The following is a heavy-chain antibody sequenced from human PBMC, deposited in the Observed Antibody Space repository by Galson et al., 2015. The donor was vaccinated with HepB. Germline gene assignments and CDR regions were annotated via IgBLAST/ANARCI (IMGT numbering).Heavy chain of an antibody. Sequence: PALVKPTQTLTLTCTFSGFSLSTSGVGVGWIRQPPGKALEWLALIYWDDDKRYSPSLKSRLTITKDTSKNQVVLTMTNMDPVDTATYYCAHREYSSSSGAFDYWGQGTLVTVSS. J-gene: IGHJ4*02. V-gene: IGHV2-5*02. D-gene: IGHD6-6*01. CDR3: AHREYSSSSGAFDY. CDR2: IYWDDDK. CDR1: GFSLSTSGVG.